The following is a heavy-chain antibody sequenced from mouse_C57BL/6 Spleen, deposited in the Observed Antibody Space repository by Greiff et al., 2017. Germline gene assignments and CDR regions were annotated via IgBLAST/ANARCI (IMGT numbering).Heavy chain of an antibody. J-gene: IGHJ1*03. CDR1: GYSITSDY. V-gene: IGHV3-8*01. CDR3: AKSDYDDYWYFDV. Sequence: VQLKESGPGLAKPSQTLSLTCSVTGYSITSDYWNWIRKFPGNKLEYMGYISYSGSTYYNPSLKSRITITRDTSTNQYYLQLNSVTTEDTATYYCAKSDYDDYWYFDVWGTGTTVTVSS. CDR2: ISYSGST. D-gene: IGHD2-4*01.